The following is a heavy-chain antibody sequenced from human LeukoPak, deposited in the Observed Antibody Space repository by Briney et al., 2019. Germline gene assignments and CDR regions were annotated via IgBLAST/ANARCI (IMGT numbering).Heavy chain of an antibody. V-gene: IGHV4-39*07. CDR2: IYYSGST. Sequence: SETLSLTRTVSGGSISSSSYYWGWIRQPPGKGLEWIGSIYYSGSTYYNPSLKSRVTISVDTSKNQFSLKLSSVTAADTAVYYCARDHGTPMTPNNWFDPWGQGTLVTVSS. CDR1: GGSISSSSYY. D-gene: IGHD3-22*01. J-gene: IGHJ5*02. CDR3: ARDHGTPMTPNNWFDP.